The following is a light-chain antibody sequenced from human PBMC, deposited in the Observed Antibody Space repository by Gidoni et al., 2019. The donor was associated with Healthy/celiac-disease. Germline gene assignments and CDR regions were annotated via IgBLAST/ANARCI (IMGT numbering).Light chain of an antibody. V-gene: IGLV2-14*01. J-gene: IGLJ2*01. Sequence: QSALTQPASVSGSPGQSITISCTGTSSDVGGYNYVSWYQQHPGKAPKLMIYDVSNRPSVVSNRFSVSKSGNTASLTISGLQAEDEADYYCSSYTSSSTLVVFGGGTKLTVL. CDR2: DVS. CDR3: SSYTSSSTLVV. CDR1: SSDVGGYNY.